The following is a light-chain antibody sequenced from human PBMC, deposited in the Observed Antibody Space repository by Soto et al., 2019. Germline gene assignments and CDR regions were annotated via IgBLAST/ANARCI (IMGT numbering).Light chain of an antibody. CDR1: QSINNY. CDR2: AAS. J-gene: IGKJ4*01. Sequence: DLQMTQSPSSLSASIGDRITITCRASQSINNYLNWYQQRPGDAPRLLIYAASRLESGVPSRFSGSASGAEFTLSISSLQPEDFATYYCQQSFSSPLTFGGGTKVEIK. V-gene: IGKV1-39*01. CDR3: QQSFSSPLT.